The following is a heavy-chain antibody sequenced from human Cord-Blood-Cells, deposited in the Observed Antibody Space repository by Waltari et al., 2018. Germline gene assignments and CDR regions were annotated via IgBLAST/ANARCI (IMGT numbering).Heavy chain of an antibody. Sequence: HVQLVQSGAEVKKPGASVKVSCKVSGYTLTELSMHWVRQAPGKGLEWMGGCDPEDGETNYAQKFQCRVTRTEDTSTDTAYMELSSLRSEDTAVYYCATVGYCTNGVCYIDDAFDIWGQGTMVTVSS. J-gene: IGHJ3*02. V-gene: IGHV1-24*01. CDR1: GYTLTELS. CDR3: ATVGYCTNGVCYIDDAFDI. D-gene: IGHD2-8*01. CDR2: CDPEDGET.